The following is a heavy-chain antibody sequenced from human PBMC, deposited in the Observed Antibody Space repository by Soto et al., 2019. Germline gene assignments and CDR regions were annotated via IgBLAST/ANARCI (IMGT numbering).Heavy chain of an antibody. Sequence: GGSMELSCAASGFTVNTKYVSWVRQAPGKGLEWVSLIYSGGSTYYADSVKGRFTISRDNSKNTLYLQMNSLRAEDTALYYCARARIAVAYGNYYFDYWGQGTLVTVSS. CDR1: GFTVNTKY. CDR2: IYSGGST. V-gene: IGHV3-53*01. D-gene: IGHD6-19*01. J-gene: IGHJ4*02. CDR3: ARARIAVAYGNYYFDY.